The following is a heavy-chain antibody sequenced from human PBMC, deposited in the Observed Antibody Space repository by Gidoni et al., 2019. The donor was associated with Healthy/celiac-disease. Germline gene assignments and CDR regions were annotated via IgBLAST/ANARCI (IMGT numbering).Heavy chain of an antibody. D-gene: IGHD6-19*01. CDR1: GFTFSSYS. V-gene: IGHV3-21*01. CDR2: ISSSSSYI. Sequence: EVQLVESGGGLVKPGGSLRLSCAASGFTFSSYSMNWVRQAPGKGLELVSSISSSSSYIYYADSVKGRFTISRDNAKNSLYLQMNSLRAEDTAVYYCARDWGRGSSGWYVGYWGQGTLVTVSS. CDR3: ARDWGRGSSGWYVGY. J-gene: IGHJ4*02.